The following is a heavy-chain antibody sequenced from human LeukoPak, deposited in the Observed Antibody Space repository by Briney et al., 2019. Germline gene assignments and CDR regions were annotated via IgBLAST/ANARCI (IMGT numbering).Heavy chain of an antibody. D-gene: IGHD1-26*01. CDR3: AREEWELLYY. Sequence: PGGSLRLSCAASGFTVKNYYMSWVRQAPGKGLEWVANIKQDGSEKYYVDSVKGRFTISRDNAKNSLYLQMNSLRAEDTAVYYCAREEWELLYYWGQGTLVTVSS. CDR1: GFTVKNYY. V-gene: IGHV3-7*01. J-gene: IGHJ4*02. CDR2: IKQDGSEK.